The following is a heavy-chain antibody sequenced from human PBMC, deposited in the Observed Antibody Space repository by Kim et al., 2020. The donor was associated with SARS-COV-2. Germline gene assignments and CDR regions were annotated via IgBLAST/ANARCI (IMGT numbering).Heavy chain of an antibody. J-gene: IGHJ4*02. V-gene: IGHV3-30*04. Sequence: LSLTCAASGFTFSSYAMHWVRQAPGKGLEWVAVISYDGSNKYYADSVKGRFTISRDNSKNTLYLQMNSLRAEDTAVYYCARDLLLWFGELWMVFDYWGQGTLVTVSS. CDR3: ARDLLLWFGELWMVFDY. D-gene: IGHD3-10*01. CDR2: ISYDGSNK. CDR1: GFTFSSYA.